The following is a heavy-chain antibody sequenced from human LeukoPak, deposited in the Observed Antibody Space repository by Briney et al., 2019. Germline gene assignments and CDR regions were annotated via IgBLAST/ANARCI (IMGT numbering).Heavy chain of an antibody. CDR1: GFAFSTYS. CDR3: TKHITTDATTPFYYGMDV. V-gene: IGHV3-21*01. Sequence: GGSLRLSCAASGFAFSTYSMNWVRQPPGQGLKWVACISLNSAAIYYADSVRGRFTISRDNAKNSLHLQMDSLRAEDTAIYYCTKHITTDATTPFYYGMDVWGQGTTVTVSS. J-gene: IGHJ6*02. CDR2: ISLNSAAI. D-gene: IGHD3-22*01.